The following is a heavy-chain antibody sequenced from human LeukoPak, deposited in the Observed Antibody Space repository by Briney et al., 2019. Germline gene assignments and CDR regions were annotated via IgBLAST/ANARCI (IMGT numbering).Heavy chain of an antibody. CDR3: ARDNVPAGLALDY. J-gene: IGHJ4*02. CDR2: INQDGREK. CDR1: GFSFRSHW. D-gene: IGHD6-19*01. V-gene: IGHV3-7*01. Sequence: GGSLRLSXAASGFSFRSHWMTWVRQAPGKGLEWVANINQDGREKYYVDSVKGRFTVSRDNTKNSLYLQMNSLRAEDTAVYYCARDNVPAGLALDYWGQGTLVTVSS.